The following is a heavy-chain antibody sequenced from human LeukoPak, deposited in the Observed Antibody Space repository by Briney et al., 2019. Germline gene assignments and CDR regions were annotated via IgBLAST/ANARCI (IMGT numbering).Heavy chain of an antibody. D-gene: IGHD1-26*01. Sequence: GASVKVSCKASGYTFTGYYMHWVRQAPGQGLEWMGWINPNSGGTNYAQKFQGRVTMTRDTSISTAYMELSRPRSDDTAVYYCATASGSYYAEYFQHWGQGTLVTVSS. J-gene: IGHJ1*01. CDR1: GYTFTGYY. CDR3: ATASGSYYAEYFQH. CDR2: INPNSGGT. V-gene: IGHV1-2*02.